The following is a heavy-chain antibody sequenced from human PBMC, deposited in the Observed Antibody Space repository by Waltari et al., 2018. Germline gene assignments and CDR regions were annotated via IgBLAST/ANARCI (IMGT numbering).Heavy chain of an antibody. J-gene: IGHJ3*02. CDR1: GGSISSGGYY. D-gene: IGHD4-17*01. CDR2: IYHSGST. CDR3: ARGGTTVTTSYAFDI. Sequence: QVQLQESGPGLVKPSQTLSLTCTVSGGSISSGGYYWSWIRQHPGKGLEWIGYIYHSGSTYYNPSLKSRVTISVDRSKNQFSLKLSSVTAADTAVYYCARGGTTVTTSYAFDIWGQGTMVTVSS. V-gene: IGHV4-31*03.